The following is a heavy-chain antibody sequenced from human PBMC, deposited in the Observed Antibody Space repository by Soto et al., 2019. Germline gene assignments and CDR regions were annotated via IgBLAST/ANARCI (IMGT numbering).Heavy chain of an antibody. V-gene: IGHV1-18*01. D-gene: IGHD2-2*01. CDR2: ISAYNGNT. CDR3: ARGGLGYCSSTSCYVTAPSYYYYYGMDV. J-gene: IGHJ6*02. Sequence: ASVKVSCKASGYTFTSYGISWVRQAPGQGLEWMGWISAYNGNTNYAQKLQGRVTMTTDTSTSTAYMELRSLRSDDTAVYYCARGGLGYCSSTSCYVTAPSYYYYYGMDVWGQGTTVTVSS. CDR1: GYTFTSYG.